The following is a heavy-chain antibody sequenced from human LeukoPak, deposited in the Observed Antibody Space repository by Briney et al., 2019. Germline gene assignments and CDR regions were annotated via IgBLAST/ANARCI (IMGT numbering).Heavy chain of an antibody. D-gene: IGHD3-22*01. CDR1: GGSFRGYY. CDR2: INHSGST. V-gene: IGHV4-34*01. J-gene: IGHJ4*02. CDR3: ARGGSGYYLLYYFDY. Sequence: PSETLSLTCAVYGGSFRGYYWSWIRQPPGKGLEWIGEINHSGSTNYNPSLKSRVTISVDTSKNQFSLKLSSVTAADTAVYYCARGGSGYYLLYYFDYWGQGTLVTVSS.